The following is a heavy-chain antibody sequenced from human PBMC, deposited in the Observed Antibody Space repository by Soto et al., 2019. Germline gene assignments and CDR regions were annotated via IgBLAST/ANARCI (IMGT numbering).Heavy chain of an antibody. CDR2: IVVGSGNT. V-gene: IGHV1-58*02. D-gene: IGHD4-17*01. CDR1: GFTFTSSA. Sequence: QMQLVQSGPEVKKPGTSVKVSCKASGFTFTSSAMQWVRQARGQRLEWIGWIVVGSGNTNYAQKFQERVTITRDMSKSTAYMELSSLRSEDTAVYYCAVGGNYGGSFGGMDVWGQGTTVTVSS. CDR3: AVGGNYGGSFGGMDV. J-gene: IGHJ6*02.